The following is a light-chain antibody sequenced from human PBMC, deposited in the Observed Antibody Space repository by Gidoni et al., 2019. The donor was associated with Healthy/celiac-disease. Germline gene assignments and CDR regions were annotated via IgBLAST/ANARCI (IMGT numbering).Light chain of an antibody. Sequence: PATLSLCPGERATLAYKARESVNSKLSWYQKKPGEATRLIIYGASTGAAGIPARFSGSGCRAEFTLTISSQQYENLAVYCCQQYNNWPRTFGQGTKVEIK. J-gene: IGKJ1*01. CDR2: GAS. CDR3: QQYNNWPRT. V-gene: IGKV3-15*01. CDR1: ESVNSK.